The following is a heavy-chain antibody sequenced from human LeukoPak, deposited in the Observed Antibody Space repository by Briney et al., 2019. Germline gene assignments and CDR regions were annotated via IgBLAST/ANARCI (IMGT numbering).Heavy chain of an antibody. CDR2: ISYDGGKK. D-gene: IGHD3-22*01. Sequence: GGSLRLSCAASGFTFSSHDMHWVRQAPGKGLEWVAFISYDGGKKDYADSVKGRFTISRDNSRNTLYLQMNSLRAEDTALYYCAKDWSRGSDSSGYYYVGGDYFDYWGQGTLVTVSS. CDR3: AKDWSRGSDSSGYYYVGGDYFDY. V-gene: IGHV3-30*18. CDR1: GFTFSSHD. J-gene: IGHJ4*02.